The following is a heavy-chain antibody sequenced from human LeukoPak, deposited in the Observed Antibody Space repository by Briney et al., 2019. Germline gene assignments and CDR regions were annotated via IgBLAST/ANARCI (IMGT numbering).Heavy chain of an antibody. V-gene: IGHV4-59*12. CDR2: IYYSGST. D-gene: IGHD3-10*01. Sequence: SETLSLTCTVSGGSISSYYWSWIRQPPGKGLEWIGYIYYSGSTYYNPSLKSRVTISVHTSKNQFSLKLSSVTAADTAVYYCARDQSGWFDPWGQGTLVTVSS. J-gene: IGHJ5*02. CDR3: ARDQSGWFDP. CDR1: GGSISSYY.